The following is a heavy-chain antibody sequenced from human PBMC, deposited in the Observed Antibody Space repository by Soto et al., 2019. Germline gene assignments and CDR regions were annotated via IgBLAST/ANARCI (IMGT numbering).Heavy chain of an antibody. J-gene: IGHJ4*02. V-gene: IGHV3-23*01. CDR2: ISNSGSEI. D-gene: IGHD6-25*01. CDR3: VRRGYNWQFSDH. Sequence: PGGSLRLSCAASGFTFSSYGMSWVRQAPGKGLEWVSSISNSGSEIFYAASVKGRFTISRDSSKNTLYLEMSSLRPEDTAVYYCVRRGYNWQFSDHWGQGTLVTVSS. CDR1: GFTFSSYG.